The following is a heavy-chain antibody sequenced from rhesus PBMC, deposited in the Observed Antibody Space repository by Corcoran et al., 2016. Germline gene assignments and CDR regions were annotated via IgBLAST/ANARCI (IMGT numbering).Heavy chain of an antibody. Sequence: QVTLKESGPALVKPTQTLTLTCTFSGFSISTTGTGVGWIRPPTGKALEWLARMYWNDSKYYSTAREGRITSTNDTSKNQVVLTMTNMDPVDTATYYCARVRYCFDYWGQGVLVTVSS. V-gene: IGHV2-95*01. J-gene: IGHJ4*01. CDR1: GFSISTTGTG. CDR3: ARVRYCFDY. CDR2: MYWNDSK.